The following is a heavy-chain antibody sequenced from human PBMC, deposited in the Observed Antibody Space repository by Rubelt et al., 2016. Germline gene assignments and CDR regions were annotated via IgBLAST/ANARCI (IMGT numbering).Heavy chain of an antibody. CDR3: ARTTGSNWF. CDR2: VYYSGST. V-gene: IGHV4-39*07. J-gene: IGHJ4*02. D-gene: IGHD1-26*01. Sequence: QLQLQESGPGLVKPSETLSLTCTVSGGSISSSSYYWAWIRQPPGKGLEWIGSVYYSGSTYYHPSLKSRVTISVDTSKNQFSPRLRSGTAADPAVYYCARTTGSNWFWGQGTLVTVSS. CDR1: GGSISSSSYY.